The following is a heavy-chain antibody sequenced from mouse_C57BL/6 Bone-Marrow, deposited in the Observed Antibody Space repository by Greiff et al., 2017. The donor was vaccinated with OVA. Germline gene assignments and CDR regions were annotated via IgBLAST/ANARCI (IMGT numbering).Heavy chain of an antibody. CDR3: ARRVDSSGPFAY. J-gene: IGHJ3*01. Sequence: LQQSGPGILQSSQTLSLTCSFSGFSLSTSGMGVSWIRQPSGKGLEWLAHIYWDDDKRYNPSLKSRLTISKDTSRNQVFLKITSVDTADTATYYCARRVDSSGPFAYWGQGTLVTVSA. V-gene: IGHV8-12*01. CDR2: IYWDDDK. D-gene: IGHD3-2*02. CDR1: GFSLSTSGMG.